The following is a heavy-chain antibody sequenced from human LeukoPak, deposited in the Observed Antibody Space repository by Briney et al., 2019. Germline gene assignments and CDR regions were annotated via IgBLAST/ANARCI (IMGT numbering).Heavy chain of an antibody. D-gene: IGHD1-26*01. V-gene: IGHV3-30*02. CDR1: GFTFSSYG. CDR3: AKDFKERELRSYFDY. J-gene: IGHJ4*02. CDR2: IRYDGSNK. Sequence: GGSLRLSCAASGFTFSSYGMHWVRQAPGKGLEWVAFIRYDGSNKYYADSVKGRFTISRDNSKNTLYLQMNSLRAEDTAVYYCAKDFKERELRSYFDYWGQGTLVTVSS.